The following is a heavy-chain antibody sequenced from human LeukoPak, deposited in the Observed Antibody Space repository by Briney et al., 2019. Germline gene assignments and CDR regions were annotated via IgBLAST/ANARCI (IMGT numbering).Heavy chain of an antibody. CDR1: GYTFSDYY. CDR3: ASMVDYNVSGFDY. CDR2: VHPNSGGT. J-gene: IGHJ4*02. V-gene: IGHV1-2*02. D-gene: IGHD3-22*01. Sequence: ASVKVSCEASGYTFSDYYMHWVRQAPGQGLEWMGWVHPNSGGTNSAQKFQGRVTMTRDTSISTAYMELSRLRSDDTAMYYCASMVDYNVSGFDYWGQGNLGTVSS.